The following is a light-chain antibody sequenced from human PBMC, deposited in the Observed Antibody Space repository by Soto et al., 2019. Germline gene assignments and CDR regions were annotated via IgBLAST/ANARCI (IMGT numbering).Light chain of an antibody. Sequence: QSALTQPASVSGSPGQSITISCTGTSSDVGGYNYVSWYQQHPGKAPQLMIYDVSNRPSGVSNRLSGSKSGNTASLTISGLQAEDEADYYCTSYTSSSTHVVFGGGTKLTVL. CDR3: TSYTSSSTHVV. J-gene: IGLJ2*01. CDR1: SSDVGGYNY. CDR2: DVS. V-gene: IGLV2-14*03.